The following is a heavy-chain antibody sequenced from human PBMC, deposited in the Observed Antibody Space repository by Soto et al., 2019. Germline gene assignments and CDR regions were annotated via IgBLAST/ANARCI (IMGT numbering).Heavy chain of an antibody. V-gene: IGHV1-18*01. Sequence: QGPLVQSGVEVKKPGASVKVSCTASGNTFTNFGVTWVRQAPGQGLEWMGWISPYTDDPSYAQKFQGRVTMTIDTSTSTAYLDLRRLTSDDTAVYYCARVIPGPEAWFHPWSQGTLVTVSS. CDR2: ISPYTDDP. D-gene: IGHD2-2*01. CDR3: ARVIPGPEAWFHP. CDR1: GNTFTNFG. J-gene: IGHJ5*02.